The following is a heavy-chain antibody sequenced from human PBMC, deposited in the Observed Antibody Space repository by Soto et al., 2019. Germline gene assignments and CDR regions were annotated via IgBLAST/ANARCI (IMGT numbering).Heavy chain of an antibody. Sequence: EVQLLESGGGLVQPGGSLRLSCAASGFTFSSYAMSWVRQAPGKGLEWVAGISGSGGSTYYADSVKGRFTISRDNYKHTLYLQMNSLRAEDTAVYYCASNSRGRRNWFDPWGQGTLVTVSS. CDR1: GFTFSSYA. V-gene: IGHV3-23*01. D-gene: IGHD6-19*01. CDR3: ASNSRGRRNWFDP. CDR2: ISGSGGST. J-gene: IGHJ5*02.